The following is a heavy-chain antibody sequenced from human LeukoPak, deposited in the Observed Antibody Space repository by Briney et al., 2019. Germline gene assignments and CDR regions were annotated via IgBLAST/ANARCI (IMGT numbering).Heavy chain of an antibody. CDR3: ARDLRFGEFYS. Sequence: VASVKVSCKASGGTFSSYAISWVRQAPGQGLEWMGGIIPIFGTANYAQKFQGRVTITTDESTSTAYMELSSLRSEDTALYYCARDLRFGEFYSWGQGTLVTVSS. D-gene: IGHD3-10*01. CDR2: IIPIFGTA. CDR1: GGTFSSYA. V-gene: IGHV1-69*05. J-gene: IGHJ5*01.